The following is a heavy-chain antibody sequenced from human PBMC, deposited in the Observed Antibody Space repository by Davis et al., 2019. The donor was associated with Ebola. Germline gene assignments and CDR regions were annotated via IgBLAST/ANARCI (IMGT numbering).Heavy chain of an antibody. D-gene: IGHD2/OR15-2a*01. Sequence: AASVKVSCKASGGTFSSYAISWVRQAPGQRLEWMGWINAGNGNTNYAQKLQGRVTMTTDTSTSTAYMELRSLRSDDTAVYYCAREVEYPGDYFDYWGQGTLVTVSS. CDR3: AREVEYPGDYFDY. CDR1: GGTFSSYA. J-gene: IGHJ4*02. V-gene: IGHV1-18*01. CDR2: INAGNGNT.